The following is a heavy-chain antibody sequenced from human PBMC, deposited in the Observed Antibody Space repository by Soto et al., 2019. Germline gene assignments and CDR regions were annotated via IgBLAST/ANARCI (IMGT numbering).Heavy chain of an antibody. CDR1: GGTFSSYA. CDR2: IIPIFGTA. D-gene: IGHD2-2*03. V-gene: IGHV1-69*12. CDR3: ATSVGYCISTRCYYGMDV. J-gene: IGHJ6*02. Sequence: QVQLVQSGAEVKKPGSSVKVSCEASGGTFSSYAISWVRQAPGQGLEWMGGIIPIFGTANYAQKFQGRVTITADESTSTAYMELSSLRSEDTAVYYCATSVGYCISTRCYYGMDVWGQGTTVTVSS.